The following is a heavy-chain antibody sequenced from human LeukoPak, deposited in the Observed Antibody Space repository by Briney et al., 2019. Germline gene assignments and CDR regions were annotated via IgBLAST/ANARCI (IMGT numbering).Heavy chain of an antibody. V-gene: IGHV3-21*01. CDR1: GFTFSSYS. CDR2: ISSSSSYI. Sequence: GGSLRLSCAASGFTFSSYSMNWARQAPGKGLEWVSSISSSSSYIYYADSVKGRFTISRDNAKNSLYLQMNSLRAEDTAVYYCASGIWSGYPYFDYWGQGTLVTVSS. CDR3: ASGIWSGYPYFDY. J-gene: IGHJ4*02. D-gene: IGHD3-3*01.